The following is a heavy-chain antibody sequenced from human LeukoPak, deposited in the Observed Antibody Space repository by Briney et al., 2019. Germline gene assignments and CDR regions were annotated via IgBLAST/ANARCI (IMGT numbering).Heavy chain of an antibody. D-gene: IGHD3-10*01. CDR1: GYSFTSYW. CDR3: ARGSYGVTYYYGSGGTYYFDY. CDR2: IYPGDSDT. Sequence: GESLKISCKGSGYSFTSYWIGRVRQMPGKGLEWMGIIYPGDSDTRYSPSFQGQVTISADKSISTAYLQWSSLKASDTAMYYCARGSYGVTYYYGSGGTYYFDYWGQGTLVTVSS. J-gene: IGHJ4*02. V-gene: IGHV5-51*01.